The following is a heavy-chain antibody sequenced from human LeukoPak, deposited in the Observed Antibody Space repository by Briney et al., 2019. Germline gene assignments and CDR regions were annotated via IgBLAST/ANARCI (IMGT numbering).Heavy chain of an antibody. CDR3: ARGPYYDSSKTSAFDI. D-gene: IGHD3-22*01. J-gene: IGHJ3*02. Sequence: SETLSLTCTVSGGSISSYYWSWIRQPAGKGLECIGRIYTSGSTNYNPSLKSRVTMSVDTSKNHFSLKLSSVTAADTAVYYCARGPYYDSSKTSAFDIWGQGTMVTVSS. V-gene: IGHV4-4*07. CDR2: IYTSGST. CDR1: GGSISSYY.